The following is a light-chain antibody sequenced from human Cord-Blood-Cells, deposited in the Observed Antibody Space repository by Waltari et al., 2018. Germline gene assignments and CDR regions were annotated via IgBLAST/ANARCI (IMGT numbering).Light chain of an antibody. CDR1: NIGSKS. V-gene: IGLV3-21*04. CDR3: QGWDSSSDHWV. CDR2: LDR. J-gene: IGLJ3*02. Sequence: SYVLTQPPSVSVAPGKTARITCGGNNIGSKSGHWYQQKPGQALVLVIYLDRDTASGIPERFSGANSADTATLTISRVEDGDEADYYCQGWDSSSDHWVFGGVTKVAVL.